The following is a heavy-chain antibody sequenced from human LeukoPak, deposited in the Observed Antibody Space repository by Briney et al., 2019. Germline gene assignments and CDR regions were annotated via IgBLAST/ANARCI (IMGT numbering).Heavy chain of an antibody. V-gene: IGHV1-18*04. D-gene: IGHD6-13*01. CDR1: GYTFTSYG. Sequence: ASVKVSCKASGYTFTSYGISWVRQAPGQGLEWMGWISAYNGNTNYAQKLQGRVTMTTDTSTSTAYMELRSLRSDDTAVYYCAGAIAAAGTDAFDIWVQGTMVTVSS. CDR2: ISAYNGNT. J-gene: IGHJ3*02. CDR3: AGAIAAAGTDAFDI.